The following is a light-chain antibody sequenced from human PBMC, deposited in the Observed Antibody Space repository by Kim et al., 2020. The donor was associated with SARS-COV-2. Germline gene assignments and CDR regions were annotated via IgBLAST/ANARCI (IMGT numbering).Light chain of an antibody. J-gene: IGKJ5*01. CDR3: QLRSNWPIS. V-gene: IGKV3-11*01. CDR1: QSVSSY. Sequence: EIVLTQSPATPSLSPGEGATLSCRASQSVSSYLAWYQQKPGRAPRLLIYDASNRATGIPARFSGSGSGTDFTLTISSLEPEDFAVYYCQLRSNWPISFGQGTQVESK. CDR2: DAS.